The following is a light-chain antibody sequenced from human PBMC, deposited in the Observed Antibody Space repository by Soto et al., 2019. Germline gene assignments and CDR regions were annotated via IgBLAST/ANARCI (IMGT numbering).Light chain of an antibody. J-gene: IGKJ5*01. CDR2: GTS. CDR3: QQLNSYTIT. V-gene: IGKV1-9*01. CDR1: QGISSY. Sequence: IQLTQSPSSLSESVGDRVTITCRASQGISSYLAWYQLKPGKAPKLLIYGTSSLQSGVPSRFSGSGSGTDFNLTISRLQTEDFATYYCQQLNSYTITFGQGTRLEIK.